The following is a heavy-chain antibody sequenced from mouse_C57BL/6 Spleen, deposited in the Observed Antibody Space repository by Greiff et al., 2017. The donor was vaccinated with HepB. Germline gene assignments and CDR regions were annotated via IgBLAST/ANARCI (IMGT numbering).Heavy chain of an antibody. Sequence: QVQLQQSGPGLVQPSQSLSITCTVSGFSLTSYGVHWVRQSPGKGLEWLGVIWRGGSTDYNAAFMSRLSITKDNSKSQVFFKMNSLQADDTAIYYCAKNRNWDNYAMDYWGQGTSVTVSS. CDR1: GFSLTSYG. V-gene: IGHV2-5*01. D-gene: IGHD4-1*01. CDR3: AKNRNWDNYAMDY. J-gene: IGHJ4*01. CDR2: IWRGGST.